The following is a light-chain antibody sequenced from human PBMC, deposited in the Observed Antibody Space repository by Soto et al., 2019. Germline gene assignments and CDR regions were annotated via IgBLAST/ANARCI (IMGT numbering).Light chain of an antibody. CDR1: QSVSSSN. CDR3: QQYTNLPQT. CDR2: GAS. Sequence: VWPQSHESLSLSPGERATLSCRASQSVSSSNLGWYQQKPGHAPRLLIYGASTRATGIPARFSGSGSGPEFTLTISSLQSEDFAVYYCQQYTNLPQTFGQ. V-gene: IGKV3-15*01. J-gene: IGKJ1*01.